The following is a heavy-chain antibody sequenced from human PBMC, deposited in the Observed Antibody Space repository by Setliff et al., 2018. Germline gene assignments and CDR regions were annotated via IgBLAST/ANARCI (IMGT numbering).Heavy chain of an antibody. CDR3: ARVFCRRSCLVESYMDV. Sequence: SWVRQSPGKGLEWVGRIKRRSDGATIDYAAPMKGRFTISREDSEDTLYLQMNSLKTEDTAVYFCARVFCRRSCLVESYMDVWGTGTTVTVSS. J-gene: IGHJ6*03. D-gene: IGHD3-16*01. CDR2: IKRRSDGATI. V-gene: IGHV3-15*01.